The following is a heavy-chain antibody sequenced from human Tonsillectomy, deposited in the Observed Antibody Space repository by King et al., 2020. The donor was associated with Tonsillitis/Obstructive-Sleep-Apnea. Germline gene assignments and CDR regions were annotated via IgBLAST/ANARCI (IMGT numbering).Heavy chain of an antibody. D-gene: IGHD5-18*01. CDR1: GFTVSSNY. J-gene: IGHJ6*03. V-gene: IGHV3-53*01. CDR2: IHSGGST. Sequence: VQLVQSGGGVIQPGGSLRLSCAPSGFTVSSNYMSWVRQAPGKGLEWVSLIHSGGSTYFADSVKGRFTVSRDYSKNTLFLQMNSLTAEDTAVYYCARGYGSEGYMDVWGKGTTVTVSS. CDR3: ARGYGSEGYMDV.